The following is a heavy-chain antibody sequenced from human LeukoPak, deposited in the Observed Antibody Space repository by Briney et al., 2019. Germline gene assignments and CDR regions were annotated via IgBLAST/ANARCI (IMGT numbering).Heavy chain of an antibody. Sequence: SETLSLTCTVSGGSISSRSFYWGWIRQPPGKGLEWIGSISDSGSTYYNPSLKSRVVISVDTSKNQFSLKLSSVTAADTAVYYCARHGPRGGGYCSPTSCYTFDYWGQGSLVTVSS. CDR1: GGSISSRSFY. J-gene: IGHJ4*02. D-gene: IGHD2-2*03. CDR2: ISDSGST. V-gene: IGHV4-39*01. CDR3: ARHGPRGGGYCSPTSCYTFDY.